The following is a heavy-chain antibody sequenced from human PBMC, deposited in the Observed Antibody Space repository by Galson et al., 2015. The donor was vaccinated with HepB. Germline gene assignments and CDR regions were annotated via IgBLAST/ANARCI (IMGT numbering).Heavy chain of an antibody. V-gene: IGHV3-30*02. D-gene: IGHD6-19*01. CDR1: GFTFSSYG. J-gene: IGHJ6*02. Sequence: SLRLSCAASGFTFSSYGMHWVRQAPGKGLEWVAFIRFDGSNKYYADSVKGRFTISRDNSKNTLYLQMNSLRAEDTAVYYCAREYSSGWDYYYGMDVWGQGTTVTVSS. CDR3: AREYSSGWDYYYGMDV. CDR2: IRFDGSNK.